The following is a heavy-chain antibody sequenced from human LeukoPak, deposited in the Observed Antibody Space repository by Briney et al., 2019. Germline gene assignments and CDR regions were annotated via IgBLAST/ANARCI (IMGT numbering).Heavy chain of an antibody. D-gene: IGHD6-19*01. CDR1: GYTFTSYA. Sequence: ASVKVSCKASGYTFTSYAMNWVRQAPGQGLEWMGWINTNTGNPTYAQGFTGRFVFSLDTSVSTAYLQISSLKAEDTAMYYCARHSGTAVYSSGWYADYWGQGTLVTVSS. J-gene: IGHJ4*02. CDR2: INTNTGNP. V-gene: IGHV7-4-1*02. CDR3: ARHSGTAVYSSGWYADY.